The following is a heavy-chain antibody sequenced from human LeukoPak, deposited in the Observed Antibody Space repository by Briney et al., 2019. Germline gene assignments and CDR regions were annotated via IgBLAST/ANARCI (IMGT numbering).Heavy chain of an antibody. CDR1: GGSISSSSYY. J-gene: IGHJ5*02. Sequence: SETLSLTCTVSGGSISSSSYYWGWIRQPPGKGLEWIGSIYYSGSTYYNPSLKSRVTISVDTSKNQFSLKLSSVTAADTAVYYCARAAAGSELFDPWGQGTLVTVSP. CDR3: ARAAAGSELFDP. V-gene: IGHV4-39*07. D-gene: IGHD6-13*01. CDR2: IYYSGST.